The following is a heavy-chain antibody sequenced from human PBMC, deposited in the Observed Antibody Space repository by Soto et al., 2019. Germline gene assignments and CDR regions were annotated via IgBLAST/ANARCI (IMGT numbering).Heavy chain of an antibody. CDR3: ARHKRRYQLLFATAVFDY. CDR1: GGSISSSSYY. V-gene: IGHV4-39*01. Sequence: PSETLSLTCTVSGGSISSSSYYWGWIRQPPGKGLEWIGSIYYSGSTYYNPSLKSRVTISVDTSKNQFSLKLSSVTAADTAVYYCARHKRRYQLLFATAVFDYWGQGTLVTVSS. CDR2: IYYSGST. D-gene: IGHD2-2*01. J-gene: IGHJ4*02.